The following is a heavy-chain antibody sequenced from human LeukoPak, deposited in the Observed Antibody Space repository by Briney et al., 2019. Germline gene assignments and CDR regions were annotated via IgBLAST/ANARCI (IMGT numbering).Heavy chain of an antibody. Sequence: PSETLSLTRTVSGGSISSGGYYWSWIRQHPGKGLEWIGYIYYSGSTYYNPSLKSRVTISVDTSKNQFSLKLSSVTAADTAVYYCARGVGSSSPHYYYGMDVWGQGTTVTVSS. CDR3: ARGVGSSSPHYYYGMDV. D-gene: IGHD6-6*01. CDR2: IYYSGST. V-gene: IGHV4-31*03. CDR1: GGSISSGGYY. J-gene: IGHJ6*02.